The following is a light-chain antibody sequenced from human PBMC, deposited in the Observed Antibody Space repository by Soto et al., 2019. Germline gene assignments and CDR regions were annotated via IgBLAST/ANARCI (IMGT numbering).Light chain of an antibody. CDR2: DAS. CDR1: QAISNY. Sequence: DIQLTQSPSLLSASVGDRVTITCRASQAISNYLHWYQQKPGKAPKLLIYDASNLETGVPSRFSGSGSGTDFTFTISSLQPEDIATYYCQQYDNFPRAINFGQGTRLELK. CDR3: QQYDNFPRAIN. V-gene: IGKV1-33*01. J-gene: IGKJ5*01.